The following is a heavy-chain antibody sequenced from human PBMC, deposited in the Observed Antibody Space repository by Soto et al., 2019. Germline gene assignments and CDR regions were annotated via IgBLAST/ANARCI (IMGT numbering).Heavy chain of an antibody. V-gene: IGHV4-30-4*01. CDR1: GASVGSGDYY. CDR3: VGTGTTDDY. D-gene: IGHD1-1*01. J-gene: IGHJ4*02. CDR2: IYSSGGS. Sequence: PSETLSLTCTVSGASVGSGDYYWSCIRQPPGKGLEWIGYIYSSGGSYYNPSLKGRLTISIDTSKNQFSLKLNSVTVADTAIYYCVGTGTTDDYWGRGTLVTVSS.